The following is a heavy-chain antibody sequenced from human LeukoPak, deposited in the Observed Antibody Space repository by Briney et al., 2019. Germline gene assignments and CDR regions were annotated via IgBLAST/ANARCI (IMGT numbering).Heavy chain of an antibody. CDR1: GFNFSSYA. D-gene: IGHD4-17*01. Sequence: GGSLRLSCAASGFNFSSYAMTRVRQAPGKGLEWVSGISGSGDITYYADSLKGRFTISRDNSRNTLYLRMNSLRVEDTALYYCAKHLTTGLYNWFDPWGQGTLVTVSS. J-gene: IGHJ5*02. V-gene: IGHV3-23*01. CDR2: ISGSGDIT. CDR3: AKHLTTGLYNWFDP.